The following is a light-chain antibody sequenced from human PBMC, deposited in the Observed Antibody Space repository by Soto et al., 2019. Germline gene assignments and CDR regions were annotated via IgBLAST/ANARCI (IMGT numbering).Light chain of an antibody. CDR2: GAS. CDR1: RRVSSNY. V-gene: IGKV3-20*01. Sequence: EIVLTQYPGTLSLSPGERATLSCRASRRVSSNYLAWYQQKPGQCPRLLIYGASNRATGIPDRFSGSGSGTDFTLTISRLEPEDFAMYYCQQYGSSSGWTFGQGTKVDI. J-gene: IGKJ1*01. CDR3: QQYGSSSGWT.